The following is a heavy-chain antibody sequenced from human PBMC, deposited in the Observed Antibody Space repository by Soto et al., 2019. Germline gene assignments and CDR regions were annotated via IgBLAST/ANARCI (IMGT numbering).Heavy chain of an antibody. CDR1: VFTFRSYA. V-gene: IGHV3-30-3*01. CDR2: ISYDGSNK. Sequence: LRLSCAASVFTFRSYAMHWVRQAQGKGLEWVAVISYDGSNKYYADSVKGRFTISRDNSKNTLYLQMNSLRAEDTAVYYCARVGGVGYSYGLVAAFDIWGQGTMVTVSS. J-gene: IGHJ3*02. CDR3: ARVGGVGYSYGLVAAFDI. D-gene: IGHD5-18*01.